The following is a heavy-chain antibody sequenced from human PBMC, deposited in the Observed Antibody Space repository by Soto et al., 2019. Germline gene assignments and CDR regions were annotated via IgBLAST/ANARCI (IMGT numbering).Heavy chain of an antibody. CDR3: VPGSPGAGGEES. Sequence: GGSLRLSCAVSGFTCSWHAMTWVRQAPGKGLQWVSTISESGDATFYSDSAKGRFTISRDNSKNTLYLEINGLRVEDTAVYYCVPGSPGAGGEESWGPGTLVNLSS. V-gene: IGHV3-23*01. CDR2: ISESGDAT. CDR1: GFTCSWHA. J-gene: IGHJ4*02. D-gene: IGHD3-16*01.